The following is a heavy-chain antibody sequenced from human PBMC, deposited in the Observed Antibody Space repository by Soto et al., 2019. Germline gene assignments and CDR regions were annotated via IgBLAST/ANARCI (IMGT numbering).Heavy chain of an antibody. J-gene: IGHJ5*02. CDR2: ISGYNGNT. D-gene: IGHD2-15*01. CDR1: GYPFTSYG. V-gene: IGHV1-18*01. Sequence: GDSVKVYFKASGYPFTSYGVSFVRQAPGQGLEWIGWISGYNGNTNYAQKLQGRVTMTTDTSTSTAYMELRSLRSDDTAGYYCARVVMSSWFDPWGKGTLVTVS. CDR3: ARVVMSSWFDP.